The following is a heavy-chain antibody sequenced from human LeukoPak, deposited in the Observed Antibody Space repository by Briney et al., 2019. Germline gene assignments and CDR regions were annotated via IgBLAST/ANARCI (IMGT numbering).Heavy chain of an antibody. CDR1: GGSFSNYA. J-gene: IGHJ6*02. CDR3: ARGPPPYTEGDLFYYYGLDV. CDR2: IVPILSTT. V-gene: IGHV1-69*13. Sequence: SVKVSCKASGGSFSNYAISWVRQAPGQGLEWMGGIVPILSTTNYARKFQGRVTMTAGESTSTAYMELSSLRSDDTAVYYCARGPPPYTEGDLFYYYGLDVWGQGTTVTVSS. D-gene: IGHD3-16*01.